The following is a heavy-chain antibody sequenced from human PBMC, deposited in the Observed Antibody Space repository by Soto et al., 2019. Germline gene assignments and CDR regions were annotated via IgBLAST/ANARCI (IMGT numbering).Heavy chain of an antibody. V-gene: IGHV4-34*01. CDR3: ARGPSWRYCSGGSCYDYYYGMDV. CDR1: GGSFSGYY. J-gene: IGHJ6*02. D-gene: IGHD2-15*01. Sequence: QVQLQQWGAGLLKPSETLSLTCAVYGGSFSGYYWSWIRQPPGKGLEWIGEINHSGSTNYNPSLKSRVTISVDTSKNQFSLKLSSVTAADTAVYYCARGPSWRYCSGGSCYDYYYGMDVWGQGTTVTVSS. CDR2: INHSGST.